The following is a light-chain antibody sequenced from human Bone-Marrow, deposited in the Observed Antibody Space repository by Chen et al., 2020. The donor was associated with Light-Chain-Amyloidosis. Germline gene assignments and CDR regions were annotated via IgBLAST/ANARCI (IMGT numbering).Light chain of an antibody. V-gene: IGLV1-51*01. CDR3: GTWDSSLSAVV. CDR2: DNN. J-gene: IGLJ3*02. Sequence: QSVLTQPPSVSAAPGQKVTISCSGSNSNIGGNYVSWYQQLPGAAPELLIYDNNKPPPEILDRFSGSKSGTSATLGISGLQAGDEAVYYCGTWDSSLSAVVFGGGTKLTVL. CDR1: NSNIGGNY.